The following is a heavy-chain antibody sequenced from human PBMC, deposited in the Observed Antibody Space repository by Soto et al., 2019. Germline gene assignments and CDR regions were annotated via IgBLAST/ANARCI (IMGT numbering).Heavy chain of an antibody. CDR1: GYTFTSYG. Sequence: RASVEVSCKASGYTFTSYGISWVRQAPGQGLEWMGWISAYNGNTNYAQKLQGRVTMTTDTSTSTAYMELRSLRSDDTAVYYCARDNPEWLVTYYYYGMDVWGQGTTVTVSS. D-gene: IGHD6-19*01. CDR2: ISAYNGNT. J-gene: IGHJ6*02. CDR3: ARDNPEWLVTYYYYGMDV. V-gene: IGHV1-18*04.